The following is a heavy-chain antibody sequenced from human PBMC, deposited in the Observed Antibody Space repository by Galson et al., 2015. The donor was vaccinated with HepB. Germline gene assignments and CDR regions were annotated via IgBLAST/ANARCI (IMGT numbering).Heavy chain of an antibody. V-gene: IGHV5-51*01. D-gene: IGHD5-18*01. J-gene: IGHJ4*02. CDR3: ASSSLDTAMGGGYFDY. CDR1: GYSFTSYW. CDR2: IYPGDSDT. Sequence: QSGAEVKKPGESLKISCKGSGYSFTSYWIGWVRQMPGKGLEWMGIIYPGDSDTRYSPSFQGQVTISADKSISTAYLQWSSLKASDTAMYYCASSSLDTAMGGGYFDYWGQGTLVTVSS.